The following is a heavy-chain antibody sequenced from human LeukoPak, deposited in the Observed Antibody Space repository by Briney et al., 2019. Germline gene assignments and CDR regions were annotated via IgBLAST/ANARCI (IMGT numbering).Heavy chain of an antibody. V-gene: IGHV3-23*01. D-gene: IGHD2-21*02. J-gene: IGHJ4*02. CDR1: GFTFSTYA. CDR2: INSGGST. CDR3: AREETRGGDLDY. Sequence: GGSLRLSCAASGFTFSTYAMTWVRQAPGKGLEWVSTINSGGSTYYADSVKGRFTISRDNARNSVYLQMFSLRVDDTAVYYCAREETRGGDLDYWGQGARVTVSS.